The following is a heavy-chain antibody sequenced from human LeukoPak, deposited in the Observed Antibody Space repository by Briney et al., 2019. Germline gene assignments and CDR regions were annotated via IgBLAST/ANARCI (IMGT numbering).Heavy chain of an antibody. Sequence: ASVEVSCKASGYTFTSYYMHWVRQAPGQGLEWMGIINPSGGSTSYAQKFQGRVTMTRDTSISTAYMELGGLRSDDTAVYYCAREGLYSSSSDSDYCGQGTLVTVSS. CDR2: INPSGGST. D-gene: IGHD6-13*01. V-gene: IGHV1-46*01. CDR3: AREGLYSSSSDSDY. J-gene: IGHJ4*02. CDR1: GYTFTSYY.